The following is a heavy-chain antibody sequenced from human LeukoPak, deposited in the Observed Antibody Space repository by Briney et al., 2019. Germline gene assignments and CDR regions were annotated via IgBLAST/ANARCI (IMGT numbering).Heavy chain of an antibody. CDR1: GGSFSGYY. V-gene: IGHV4-34*01. Sequence: PSETLSLTCAVYGGSFSGYYWSWIRQPPGKGLEWIGEINHSGSTNYNPSLKSRVTISVDTSKNQFSLKLSSVTAADTAVYYCASISGRGSYYDYWGQGTLVTVSS. CDR3: ASISGRGSYYDY. CDR2: INHSGST. J-gene: IGHJ4*02. D-gene: IGHD1-26*01.